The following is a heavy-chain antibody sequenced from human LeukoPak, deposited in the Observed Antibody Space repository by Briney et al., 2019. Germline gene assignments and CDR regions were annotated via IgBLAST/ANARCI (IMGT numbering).Heavy chain of an antibody. CDR3: ARDCSSGWYVPSYYYYGMDV. J-gene: IGHJ6*02. Sequence: SETLSLTCTVSGGSISSSSYYWGWIRQPPGKGLEWIGSIYYSGSTYYNPSLKSRVTISVDTSKNQFSLKLSSVTAADTAVYYCARDCSSGWYVPSYYYYGMDVWGQGTTVTVSS. D-gene: IGHD6-19*01. CDR1: GGSISSSSYY. V-gene: IGHV4-39*07. CDR2: IYYSGST.